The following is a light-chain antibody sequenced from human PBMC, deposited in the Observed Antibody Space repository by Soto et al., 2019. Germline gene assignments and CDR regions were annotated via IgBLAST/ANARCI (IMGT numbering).Light chain of an antibody. J-gene: IGLJ3*02. Sequence: QSALAQPASVSGSLGQSITISCTGTSRDIGGYKYGSWYQQHPGKAPTLIIFEVSNRPSGASDRFSGSNSGNTASLTISGLPAEDEADYYCTSYSRYRVLVFRGGTKATVL. CDR1: SRDIGGYKY. V-gene: IGLV2-14*01. CDR3: TSYSRYRVLV. CDR2: EVS.